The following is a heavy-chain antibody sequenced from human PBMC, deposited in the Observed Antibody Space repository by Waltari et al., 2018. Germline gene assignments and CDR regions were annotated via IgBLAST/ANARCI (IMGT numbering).Heavy chain of an antibody. CDR2: IIPIFGTP. V-gene: IGHV1-69*12. D-gene: IGHD1-26*01. Sequence: QVHLVQSGTELKKPGSSMKVPCKASGGNFGSYSIAWVRQAAGQRLEWLGGIIPIFGTPQYAQNFQGRVTLTADASTTTAYLELSGLRSEDTAIYYCARRNLGFAFDVWGQGTVVIVSS. CDR1: GGNFGSYS. CDR3: ARRNLGFAFDV. J-gene: IGHJ3*01.